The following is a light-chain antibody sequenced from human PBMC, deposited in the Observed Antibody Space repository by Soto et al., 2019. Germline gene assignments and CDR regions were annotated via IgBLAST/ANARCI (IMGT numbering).Light chain of an antibody. CDR2: DAS. CDR3: PQYEDLPLT. Sequence: DIQMTQSPSSLSASVGERVTITCQASQDISKFLNWYQLKPGKAPRLLIFDASSVETGVPSRFSGSGSGTHFTFTIDSLQAEDLATYYCPQYEDLPLTFGGGTTVEI. J-gene: IGKJ4*01. CDR1: QDISKF. V-gene: IGKV1-33*01.